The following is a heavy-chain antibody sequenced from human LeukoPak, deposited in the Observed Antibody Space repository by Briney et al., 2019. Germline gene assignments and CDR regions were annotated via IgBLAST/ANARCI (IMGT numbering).Heavy chain of an antibody. Sequence: PGGSLRLSCAASGFTFSSYGMHWVRQAPGKGLEWVAVIWYDGSNKYYADSVKGRFTISRDNSKNTLYLQMNSLRAEDTAVYYCARDISCSGGRCEHSHSHYYHGMDVWGQGTTVTVSS. V-gene: IGHV3-33*01. D-gene: IGHD2-15*01. CDR3: ARDISCSGGRCEHSHSHYYHGMDV. J-gene: IGHJ6*02. CDR2: IWYDGSNK. CDR1: GFTFSSYG.